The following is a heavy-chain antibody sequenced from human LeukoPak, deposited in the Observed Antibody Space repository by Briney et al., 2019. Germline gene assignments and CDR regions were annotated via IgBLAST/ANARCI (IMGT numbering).Heavy chain of an antibody. CDR3: AKDLSIGTYYSFAS. Sequence: GGSLRLSCAASGFTFNNYAMSWVRQAPGKGLEWVSTVSDSGAISYYTDSDKGRFTISRDNSKNSLYLQMSSLTAKDTAVYYCAKDLSIGTYYSFASWGQGTLVTVS. CDR1: GFTFNNYA. V-gene: IGHV3-23*01. CDR2: VSDSGAIS. J-gene: IGHJ4*02. D-gene: IGHD1-26*01.